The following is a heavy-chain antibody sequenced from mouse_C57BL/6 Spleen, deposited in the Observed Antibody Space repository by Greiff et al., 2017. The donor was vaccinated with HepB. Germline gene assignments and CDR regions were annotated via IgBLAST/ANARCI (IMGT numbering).Heavy chain of an antibody. Sequence: EVKLMDSGGGLVQSGRSLRLSCATSGFTFSDFYMEWVRQAPGKGLEWIAASRNKANDYTTEYSASVKGQFIVSRDTSQSILYLQMNALRAEDTAIYYCARDGLVDYAMDYWGQGTSVTVSS. D-gene: IGHD1-1*02. CDR1: GFTFSDFY. CDR3: ARDGLVDYAMDY. J-gene: IGHJ4*01. CDR2: SRNKANDYTT. V-gene: IGHV7-1*01.